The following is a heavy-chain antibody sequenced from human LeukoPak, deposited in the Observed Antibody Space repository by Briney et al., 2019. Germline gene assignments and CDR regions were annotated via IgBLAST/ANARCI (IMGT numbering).Heavy chain of an antibody. J-gene: IGHJ3*02. CDR1: GGSISSSSYY. V-gene: IGHV4-61*05. CDR3: ARLCPLGQQPPAAFDI. D-gene: IGHD6-13*01. Sequence: SETLFLTCTVSGGSISSSSYYWSWIRQPPGKGLEWIGYIYYSGSTNYNPSLKSRVTISVDTSKNQFSLKLSSVTAADTAVYYCARLCPLGQQPPAAFDIWGQGTMVTVSS. CDR2: IYYSGST.